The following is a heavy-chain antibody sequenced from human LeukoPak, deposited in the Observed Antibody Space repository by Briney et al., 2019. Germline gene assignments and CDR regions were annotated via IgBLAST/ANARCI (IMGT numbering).Heavy chain of an antibody. V-gene: IGHV3-66*01. D-gene: IGHD1-26*01. CDR2: IYSGGST. J-gene: IGHJ4*02. Sequence: GGSLRLSCAASGFTVSSNYMSWVRQAPGKGLEWVSVIYSGGSTYYADSVKGRFTISRDNSKNTLYLQMNSLRAEDTAVYYCARALSGGYYAGIHYWGQGTLVTVSS. CDR1: GFTVSSNY. CDR3: ARALSGGYYAGIHY.